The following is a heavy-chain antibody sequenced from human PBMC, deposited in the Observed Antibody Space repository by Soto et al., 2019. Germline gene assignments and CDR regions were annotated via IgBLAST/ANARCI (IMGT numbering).Heavy chain of an antibody. CDR1: GYSFTRYW. J-gene: IGHJ6*02. V-gene: IGHV5-10-1*01. Sequence: GESLKITCKGSGYSFTRYWISWMHQMPGKGLEWMGRIDPSDSYTNYSPSFQGHVTISADKSISTAYLQWSSLKASDTAMYYCARRRRYFNGMDVWGQGTTVTLS. CDR3: ARRRRYFNGMDV. CDR2: IDPSDSYT.